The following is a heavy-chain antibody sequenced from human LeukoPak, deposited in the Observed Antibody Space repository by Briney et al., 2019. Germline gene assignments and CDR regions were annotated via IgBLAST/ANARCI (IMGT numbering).Heavy chain of an antibody. J-gene: IGHJ3*01. CDR1: GITLTYDW. Sequence: GGSLRLSCAASGITLTYDWMSWVRQAPGKGLEWVGRIKSKTYGETTDYAAPVKGRFTVSRDDSKNMVALQMNSLKTEDTALYCCTKERYCASTTCPGAFDLWGQGTMVTVSS. CDR3: TKERYCASTTCPGAFDL. D-gene: IGHD2-2*01. CDR2: IKSKTYGETT. V-gene: IGHV3-15*01.